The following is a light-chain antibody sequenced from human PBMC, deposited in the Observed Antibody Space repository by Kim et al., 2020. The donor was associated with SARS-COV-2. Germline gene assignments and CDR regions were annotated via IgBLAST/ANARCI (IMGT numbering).Light chain of an antibody. Sequence: SESVGDRVTSTCPASQTISTWLAWYQQKPGKAPNLLIYLASTLETGVPSRFIGSGSGTEFTLTIDSLQPDDFATYFCQHYSRFPYTFGQGTKLEI. CDR2: LAS. J-gene: IGKJ2*01. V-gene: IGKV1-5*03. CDR3: QHYSRFPYT. CDR1: QTISTW.